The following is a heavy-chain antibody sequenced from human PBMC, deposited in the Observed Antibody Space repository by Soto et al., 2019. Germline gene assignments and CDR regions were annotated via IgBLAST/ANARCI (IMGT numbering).Heavy chain of an antibody. CDR3: ARGRDIVLMVYAYYYGMDV. D-gene: IGHD2-8*01. J-gene: IGHJ6*02. CDR2: MNPNSGNT. Sequence: QVQLVQSGAEVKKPGASVKVSCKASGYTFTSYDINWVRQATGQGLEWMGWMNPNSGNTGYAQKFQGRVTMTRNTSISTAYMELSSLRSEDTAVYYCARGRDIVLMVYAYYYGMDVWGQGTTVTVSS. CDR1: GYTFTSYD. V-gene: IGHV1-8*01.